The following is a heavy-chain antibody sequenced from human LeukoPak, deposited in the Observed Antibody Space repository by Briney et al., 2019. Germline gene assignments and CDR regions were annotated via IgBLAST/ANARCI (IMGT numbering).Heavy chain of an antibody. CDR3: ATWYHIDY. D-gene: IGHD6-13*01. Sequence: QPGGSLRLSCVASGISLSNHAMSWVRQAPGKGLEWIAGVSDSGSSEYYADSVKGRFTISRDNSKNTLYLEMTGPRAEDTAVYYCATWYHIDYWGQGTLVTVSS. V-gene: IGHV3-23*01. CDR2: VSDSGSSE. CDR1: GISLSNHA. J-gene: IGHJ4*02.